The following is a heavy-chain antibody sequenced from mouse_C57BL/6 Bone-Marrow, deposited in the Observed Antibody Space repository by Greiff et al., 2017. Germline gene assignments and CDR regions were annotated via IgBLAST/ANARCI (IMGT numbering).Heavy chain of an antibody. CDR3: ARSHFYYAMDY. CDR1: GYTFTSYW. J-gene: IGHJ4*01. V-gene: IGHV1-64*01. Sequence: QVQLQQPGAELVKPGASVKLSCKASGYTFTSYWMPWVKQRPGQGLEWIGMIHPNSGSTNYNEKFKSKATLTVDKSSSTAYMQLSSLTSEDSAVYYCARSHFYYAMDYWGQGTTVTVSS. CDR2: IHPNSGST.